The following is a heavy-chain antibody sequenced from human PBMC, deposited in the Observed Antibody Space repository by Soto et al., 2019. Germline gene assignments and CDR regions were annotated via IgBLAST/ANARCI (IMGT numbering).Heavy chain of an antibody. CDR2: ISWDGGST. Sequence: GGSLRLSCAASGFTFDDYAMHWVRQAPGRGLEWVSLISWDGGSTYYADSVKGRFTISRDNSKNSLYLQMNSLRAEDTALYYCARGYLAQSWGQGTLVTVSS. J-gene: IGHJ5*02. V-gene: IGHV3-43D*04. CDR1: GFTFDDYA. CDR3: ARGYLAQS. D-gene: IGHD6-13*01.